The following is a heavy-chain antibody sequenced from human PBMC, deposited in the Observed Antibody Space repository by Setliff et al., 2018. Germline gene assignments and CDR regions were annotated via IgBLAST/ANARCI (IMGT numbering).Heavy chain of an antibody. J-gene: IGHJ6*03. Sequence: SETLSLTCAVYGGSLSGYYWSWIRQPPGKGLEWIGEINHSGSTNYNPSLKSRVTISVDTSKNQFSLKLSSVTAADTAVYYCARESRYGGYMDVWGKGTTVTVSS. CDR3: ARESRYGGYMDV. CDR2: INHSGST. D-gene: IGHD3-16*01. CDR1: GGSLSGYY. V-gene: IGHV4-34*01.